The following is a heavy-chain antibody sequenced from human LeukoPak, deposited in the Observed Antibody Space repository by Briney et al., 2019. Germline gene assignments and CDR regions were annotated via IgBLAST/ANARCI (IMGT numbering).Heavy chain of an antibody. CDR2: ISSSGSV. Sequence: PGGSLRLSCAASGFTFTNYEMNWVRQAPGKGLEWVSYISSSGSVYYADSVKGRFTISRDNAKNSVYLQMNSLRDEDTAIYSCARRGTRLSGYYDYWGQGTLVTVSS. D-gene: IGHD3-22*01. J-gene: IGHJ4*02. CDR3: ARRGTRLSGYYDY. V-gene: IGHV3-48*03. CDR1: GFTFTNYE.